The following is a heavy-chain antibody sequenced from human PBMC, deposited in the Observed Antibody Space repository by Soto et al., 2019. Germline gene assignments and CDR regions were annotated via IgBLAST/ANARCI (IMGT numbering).Heavy chain of an antibody. V-gene: IGHV3-23*01. CDR2: ISGSGGST. CDR3: AKWFTGDDFWSGYSEHWFDP. J-gene: IGHJ5*02. Sequence: GGSLRLSCAASGFTFSSYAMSWVRQAPGKGLEWVSAISGSGGSTYYADSVKGRFTISRDNSKNTLYLQMNSLRAEDTAVYYCAKWFTGDDFWSGYSEHWFDPWGQGTLVTVSS. CDR1: GFTFSSYA. D-gene: IGHD3-3*01.